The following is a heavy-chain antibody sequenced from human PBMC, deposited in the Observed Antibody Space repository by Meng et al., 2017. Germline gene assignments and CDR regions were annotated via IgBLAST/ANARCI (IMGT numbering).Heavy chain of an antibody. D-gene: IGHD4/OR15-4a*01. Sequence: GSLRLSCTVSGGSISSYYWSWIRQPPGKGLEWIGYIYYSGSTNYNPSLKSRVTISVDTSKNQFSLKLSSVTAADTAVYYCARVTYYDARSAFDIWGQGTMVTVSS. J-gene: IGHJ3*02. CDR2: IYYSGST. CDR3: ARVTYYDARSAFDI. CDR1: GGSISSYY. V-gene: IGHV4-59*01.